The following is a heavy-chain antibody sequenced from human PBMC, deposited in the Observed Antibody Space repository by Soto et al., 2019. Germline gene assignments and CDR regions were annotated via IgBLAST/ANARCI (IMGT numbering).Heavy chain of an antibody. J-gene: IGHJ4*02. V-gene: IGHV1-2*02. Sequence: ASVKVSCKASGYTFVDYYMHWVRQAPGQGFEWMGRISPRSGGTNYAQKFQGRVTMTWDTSLNTAYMELSSLISEDTAVYYCARPPGYISDWYYFDLWGQGTLVTVSS. D-gene: IGHD3-9*01. CDR1: GYTFVDYY. CDR3: ARPPGYISDWYYFDL. CDR2: ISPRSGGT.